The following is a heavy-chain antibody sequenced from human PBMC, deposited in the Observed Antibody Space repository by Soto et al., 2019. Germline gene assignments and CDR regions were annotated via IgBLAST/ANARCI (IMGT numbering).Heavy chain of an antibody. J-gene: IGHJ4*02. CDR1: GGSFSRYY. CDR2: INHSGNT. Sequence: QVQLQQWGAGLLKPSETLSLTCAVYGGSFSRYYWSWIRQPPGKGLEWIGEINHSGNTHYKPSLKSRVTISVDTSRNQFSLNLSSVTAADTAVYYCAREGESSGYDYFDYWGQGTLVTVSS. V-gene: IGHV4-34*01. CDR3: AREGESSGYDYFDY. D-gene: IGHD5-12*01.